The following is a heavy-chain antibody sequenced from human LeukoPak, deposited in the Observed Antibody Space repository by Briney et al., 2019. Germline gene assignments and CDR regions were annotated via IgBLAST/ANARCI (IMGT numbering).Heavy chain of an antibody. D-gene: IGHD1-14*01. CDR1: GYTFTAYY. CDR3: ARDQGENQAPVF. Sequence: GASVKVSCKASGYTFTAYYIHWVRQAPGQGLEWMGWISAYNGNTNYAQKLQGRVTMTTDTSTSTAYMELRSLRSDDTAVYYCARDQGENQAPVFWGQGTLVTVSS. CDR2: ISAYNGNT. V-gene: IGHV1-18*04. J-gene: IGHJ4*02.